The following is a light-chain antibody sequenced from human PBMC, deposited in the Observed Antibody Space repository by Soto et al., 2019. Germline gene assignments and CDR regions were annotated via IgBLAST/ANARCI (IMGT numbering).Light chain of an antibody. Sequence: QSALTQPRSVSGSPGQSVTIFCTGTSSDVGGYDYVSWYQQHPGKAPKLMIYDVRERPSGVPDRVSGSKSGNTASLTISGLQAEDEADYYFCSYAGSYTYVFGTGTKLTVL. CDR1: SSDVGGYDY. V-gene: IGLV2-11*01. CDR3: CSYAGSYTYV. CDR2: DVR. J-gene: IGLJ1*01.